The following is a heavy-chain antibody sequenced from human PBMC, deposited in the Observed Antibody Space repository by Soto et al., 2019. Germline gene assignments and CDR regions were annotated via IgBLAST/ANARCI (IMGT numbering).Heavy chain of an antibody. D-gene: IGHD3-3*01. V-gene: IGHV3-66*01. CDR2: ISSAGGT. Sequence: EVQLVESGGGLVQPGGSLRLSCAASGITVTNCFMTWVRQAPGKGLEWVSVISSAGGTYYADSVKGRFTISRDNYRNTLYLQMNTLRAVDTAVYYCARDELGGAYDFWHGGQGTLVTVSS. J-gene: IGHJ4*02. CDR1: GITVTNCF. CDR3: ARDELGGAYDFWH.